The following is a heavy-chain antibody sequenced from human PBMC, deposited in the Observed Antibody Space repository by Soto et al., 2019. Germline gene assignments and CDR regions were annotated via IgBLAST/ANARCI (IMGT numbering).Heavy chain of an antibody. Sequence: PGGSLRLSSSASGFTFSDYAMHLVRQSPGKGLEHFSLINRDGTFTFYADSVKGRFTIARDNSKNTLYLQMNSLGGDDTAVYYCVKDHPSLEVWGQGTTVTVSS. CDR2: INRDGTFT. V-gene: IGHV3-64D*06. D-gene: IGHD3-10*01. CDR1: GFTFSDYA. CDR3: VKDHPSLEV. J-gene: IGHJ6*02.